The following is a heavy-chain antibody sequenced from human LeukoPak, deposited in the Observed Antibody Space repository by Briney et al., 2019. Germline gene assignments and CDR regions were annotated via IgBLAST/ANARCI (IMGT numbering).Heavy chain of an antibody. CDR3: ARQLDYYGSGSYEY. CDR1: GGSISPYH. D-gene: IGHD3-10*01. V-gene: IGHV4-59*08. Sequence: SETLSLTCAVSGGSISPYHWTWIRQPPGKGLEWIGYISYSGSTNYNPSLKSRVTISIDTSKSQFSLKLSSVTAADTAVSYCARQLDYYGSGSYEYWGQGTLITVSS. J-gene: IGHJ4*02. CDR2: ISYSGST.